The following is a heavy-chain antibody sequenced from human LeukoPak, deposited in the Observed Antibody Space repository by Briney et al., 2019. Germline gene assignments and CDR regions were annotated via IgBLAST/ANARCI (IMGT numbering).Heavy chain of an antibody. J-gene: IGHJ4*02. D-gene: IGHD3-10*01. Sequence: GGSLRLSCAASGFTFSEYSMHWVRQAPGRGLEYVSAISTNGGSTYYANSVKGRFTISRDDPKNTLDLQMGSLRPEDMAVYYCARGFRYYGSGIDYWGQGTLVTVSS. V-gene: IGHV3-64*01. CDR1: GFTFSEYS. CDR3: ARGFRYYGSGIDY. CDR2: ISTNGGST.